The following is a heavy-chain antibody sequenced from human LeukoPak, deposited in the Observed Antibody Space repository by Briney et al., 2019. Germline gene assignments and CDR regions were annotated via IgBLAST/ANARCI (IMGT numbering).Heavy chain of an antibody. D-gene: IGHD3-22*01. CDR3: ARDAYYDRVNWFDP. CDR1: GYTFTGYY. V-gene: IGHV1-2*02. Sequence: ASVKVSCKASGYTFTGYYMHWVRQAPGQGLEWMGWINPNSGGTNYAQKFQGRVTMTRDTSISTAYMELSRLRSDDTAVYYCARDAYYDRVNWFDPWGQGTLVTVSS. J-gene: IGHJ5*02. CDR2: INPNSGGT.